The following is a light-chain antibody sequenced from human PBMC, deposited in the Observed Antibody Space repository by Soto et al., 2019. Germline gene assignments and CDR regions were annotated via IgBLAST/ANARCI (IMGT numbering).Light chain of an antibody. CDR2: GAC. Sequence: DIVLTQSPGTLSLSPGERATLSCRASQRVSSSYLAWYQQKPGQAPRLLIYGACSRSTGIPDRFSGSGSGTDFPLTISRLEPEDFAVYYCQQYGSSPLTFGGGTKVEIK. CDR3: QQYGSSPLT. CDR1: QRVSSSY. J-gene: IGKJ4*01. V-gene: IGKV3-20*01.